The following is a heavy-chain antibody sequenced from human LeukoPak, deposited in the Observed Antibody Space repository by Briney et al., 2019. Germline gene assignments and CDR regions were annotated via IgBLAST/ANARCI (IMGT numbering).Heavy chain of an antibody. V-gene: IGHV1-18*01. Sequence: GASVKVSCKASGYTFTSYGISWVRQAPGQGLEWMGWISAYNGNTNYAQKLQGRVTMTTDTSTSTAYMELRSLRSDGTAVYYCARSGGYCTNGVCYTMGAFDIWGQGTMVTVSS. CDR1: GYTFTSYG. J-gene: IGHJ3*02. D-gene: IGHD2-8*01. CDR3: ARSGGYCTNGVCYTMGAFDI. CDR2: ISAYNGNT.